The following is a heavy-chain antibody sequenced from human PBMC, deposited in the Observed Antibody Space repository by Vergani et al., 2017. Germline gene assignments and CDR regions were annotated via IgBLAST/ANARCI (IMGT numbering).Heavy chain of an antibody. CDR2: ISYDGSNK. V-gene: IGHV3-30*03. J-gene: IGHJ6*02. CDR3: ATRVGELLSQIYYYGMDV. CDR1: GFTFSSYG. Sequence: QVQLVESGGGVVQPGRSLRLSCAASGFTFSSYGMHWVRQAPGKGLEWVAVISYDGSNKYYADSVKGRFTISRDNSKNTLYLQMNSLRAEDTAVYYCATRVGELLSQIYYYGMDVWGQGTTVTVSS. D-gene: IGHD3-10*01.